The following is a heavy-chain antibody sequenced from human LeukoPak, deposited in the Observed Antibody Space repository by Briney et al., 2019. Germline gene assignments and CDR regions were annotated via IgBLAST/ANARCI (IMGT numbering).Heavy chain of an antibody. J-gene: IGHJ5*02. CDR2: ISPNSGVT. CDR3: ARILLERRGWSGNWFDP. Sequence: ASVKVSCKASGYTFTDYYINWVRQAPGQGLEWMGWISPNSGVTNYAQKFQGRVTLTRDTSVTTAYMELTSLTSDDTAVYYCARILLERRGWSGNWFDPWGQGTLVTVSS. CDR1: GYTFTDYY. V-gene: IGHV1-2*02. D-gene: IGHD1-1*01.